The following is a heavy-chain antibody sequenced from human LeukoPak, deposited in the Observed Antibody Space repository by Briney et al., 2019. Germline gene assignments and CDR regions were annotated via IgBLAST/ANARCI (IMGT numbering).Heavy chain of an antibody. CDR2: IWYDGSNK. CDR3: ARVVNPYYYYGMDV. D-gene: IGHD3-22*01. V-gene: IGHV3-33*01. J-gene: IGHJ6*02. Sequence: GGSLRLSCAASGFTFSSYGMHWVRQAPGKGLEWEAVIWYDGSNKYYADSVKGRFTISRDNSKNTLYLQMNSLRAEDTAVYYCARVVNPYYYYGMDVWGQGTTVTVSS. CDR1: GFTFSSYG.